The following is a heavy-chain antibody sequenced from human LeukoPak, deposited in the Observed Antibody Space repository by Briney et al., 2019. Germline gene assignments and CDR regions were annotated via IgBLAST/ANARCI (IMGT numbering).Heavy chain of an antibody. Sequence: SETLSLTCTVSGGSISNYYWSWIRQPPGKGLEWIGYIYYSGSTNYNPSLKSRVTISVDTSKNQFSLKLSSVTAADTAVYYCARANYYDSSSYAYWGQGTLVTVSS. CDR2: IYYSGST. CDR1: GGSISNYY. J-gene: IGHJ4*02. V-gene: IGHV4-59*01. D-gene: IGHD3-22*01. CDR3: ARANYYDSSSYAY.